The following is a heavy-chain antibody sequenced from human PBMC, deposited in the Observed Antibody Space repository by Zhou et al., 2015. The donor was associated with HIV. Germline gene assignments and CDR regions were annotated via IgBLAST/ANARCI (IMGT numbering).Heavy chain of an antibody. CDR3: ARVGSYYEGFFDY. J-gene: IGHJ4*02. CDR1: GFTFSSYW. Sequence: VQLVESGGGLVKPGGSLRLSCAASGFTFSSYWMHWVRQAPGKGLVWVSRINSDGSSTSYADSVKGRFTISRDNAKNTLYLQMNSLRAEDTAVYYCARVGSYYEGFFDYWGQGTLVTVSS. V-gene: IGHV3-74*02. CDR2: INSDGSST. D-gene: IGHD1-26*01.